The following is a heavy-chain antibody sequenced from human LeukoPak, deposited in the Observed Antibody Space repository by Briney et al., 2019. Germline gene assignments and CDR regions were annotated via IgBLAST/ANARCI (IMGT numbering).Heavy chain of an antibody. V-gene: IGHV3-48*04. CDR1: GFTFSSYS. CDR3: ARSGTTYYYDSSTRI. Sequence: GGSLRLSCAASGFTFSSYSMNWVRQAPGKGLEWVSYISSTSAGIYYADPVEGRFTVSRDNAKNSLYLQMSSLRAEDTAVYYCARSGTTYYYDSSTRIWGQGTMVTVSS. CDR2: ISSTSAGI. J-gene: IGHJ3*02. D-gene: IGHD3-22*01.